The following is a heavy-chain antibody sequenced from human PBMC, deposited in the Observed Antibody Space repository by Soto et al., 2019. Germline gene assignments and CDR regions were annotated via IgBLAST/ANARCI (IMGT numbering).Heavy chain of an antibody. D-gene: IGHD3-10*01. CDR2: IYTGGNT. CDR3: ARDYYYGSGNYYRADYYHYGMDV. Sequence: GGSLRISCAASGFTVTSYYMSWVRQAPGKGLEWVSLIYTGGNTNYADSVKGRFTISRDNSKNTLYLQMNSLRAEDTAVYYCARDYYYGSGNYYRADYYHYGMDVWGQGTTVTVSS. J-gene: IGHJ6*02. CDR1: GFTVTSYY. V-gene: IGHV3-53*01.